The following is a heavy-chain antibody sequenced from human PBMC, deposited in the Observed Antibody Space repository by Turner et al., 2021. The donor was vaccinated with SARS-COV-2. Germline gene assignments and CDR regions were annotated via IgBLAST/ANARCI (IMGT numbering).Heavy chain of an antibody. V-gene: IGHV3-53*02. Sequence: EVQLAVTGGCLIQPVGSLRLSCAASGFIVSSNYMSWVRQAPGKGLEWFSVSYSGVSTFNAASVKGRFTISRENSKITLYLQRNSLRAEDTAVYYCARDWGELYFDYWGQGTLVTVSS. CDR2: SYSGVST. CDR3: ARDWGELYFDY. CDR1: GFIVSSNY. J-gene: IGHJ4*02. D-gene: IGHD3-16*01.